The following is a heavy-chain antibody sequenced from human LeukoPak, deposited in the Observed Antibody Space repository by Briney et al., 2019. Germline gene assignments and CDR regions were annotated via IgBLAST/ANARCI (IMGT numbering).Heavy chain of an antibody. Sequence: SETLSLTCTVSGGSVSSGSYYWSWIRQPPGKRREWIGYIYYTGSTTYNPSLKSRVTMSLDTPKNQFSLKLTSVTAADMAVYYCAREWITGGSYPRWFDPWGQGTLVTVSS. CDR1: GGSVSSGSYY. D-gene: IGHD1-26*01. J-gene: IGHJ5*02. V-gene: IGHV4-61*01. CDR3: AREWITGGSYPRWFDP. CDR2: IYYTGST.